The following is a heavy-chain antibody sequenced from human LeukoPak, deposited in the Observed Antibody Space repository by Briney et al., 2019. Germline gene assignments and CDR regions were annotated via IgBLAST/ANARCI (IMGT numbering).Heavy chain of an antibody. J-gene: IGHJ4*02. CDR2: ISYRGST. V-gene: IGHV4-59*08. Sequence: SETLSLTCTVSGGSTRSDHWSWIRQPPEKGLEWIGCISYRGSTNYNPSLKSRVTISVDTSKKHFSLKLTSVTAADTGIYYCARGRGLGVITPYSDSWGQGTLVTVSS. D-gene: IGHD3-16*02. CDR3: ARGRGLGVITPYSDS. CDR1: GGSTRSDH.